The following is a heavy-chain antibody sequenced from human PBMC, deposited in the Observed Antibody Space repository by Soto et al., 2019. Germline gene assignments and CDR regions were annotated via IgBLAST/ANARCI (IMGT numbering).Heavy chain of an antibody. CDR3: SRTLYGDNVDY. D-gene: IGHD4-17*01. CDR1: GYTFTSYD. V-gene: IGHV1-8*01. Sequence: QVQLVQSGAEVKKPGASVKVSCKASGYTFTSYDINWVRQATGQGLEWMGWMNPNSGNTGYAQKFQGRVTMTRNTSISTAYMQLSSLRSDDSELYYWSRTLYGDNVDYWGQGTLVTVSS. J-gene: IGHJ4*02. CDR2: MNPNSGNT.